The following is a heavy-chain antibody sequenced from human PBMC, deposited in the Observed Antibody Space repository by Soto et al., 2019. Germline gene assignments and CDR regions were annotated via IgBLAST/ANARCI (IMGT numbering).Heavy chain of an antibody. Sequence: QITLKESGPTLVKPTQTLTLTCTLSGFSLSTSGVGLGWSGKAPGKALEWLALTYWDDGQRYSAKLKGRLTVTKDTTKTQVLLTMPNRDTVDNVTYYCALASYSNGDAFGIWGLGTMVTVSS. CDR2: TYWDDGQ. J-gene: IGHJ3*02. CDR1: GFSLSTSGVG. CDR3: ALASYSNGDAFGI. D-gene: IGHD3-22*01. V-gene: IGHV2-5*02.